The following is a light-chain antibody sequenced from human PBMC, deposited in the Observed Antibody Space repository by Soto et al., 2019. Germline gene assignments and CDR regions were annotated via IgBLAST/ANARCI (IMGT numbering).Light chain of an antibody. V-gene: IGKV3-15*01. CDR3: QQYAEGPPIT. CDR2: GAS. Sequence: IVMTQSPATLSVSPGERVTLSRRASQSVSRNLAWYQQKPGQVPRLLIYGASTRATGFPARFSGSGSGTEFTLTIRSLQSEDLAVYYCQQYAEGPPITVGQGTRLEIK. CDR1: QSVSRN. J-gene: IGKJ5*01.